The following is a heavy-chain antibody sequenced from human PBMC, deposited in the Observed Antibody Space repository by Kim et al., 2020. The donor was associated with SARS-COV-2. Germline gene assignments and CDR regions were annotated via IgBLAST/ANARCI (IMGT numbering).Heavy chain of an antibody. CDR1: GGSFSGYY. J-gene: IGHJ4*02. CDR2: INHSGST. D-gene: IGHD3-22*01. Sequence: SETLSLTCAVYGGSFSGYYWSWIRQPPGKGLEWIGEINHSGSTNYNPSLKSRVTISVDTSKNQFSLKLSSVTAADTAVYYCARGRHYYDSSGYYSLSRYFDYWGQGTLVTVSS. CDR3: ARGRHYYDSSGYYSLSRYFDY. V-gene: IGHV4-34*01.